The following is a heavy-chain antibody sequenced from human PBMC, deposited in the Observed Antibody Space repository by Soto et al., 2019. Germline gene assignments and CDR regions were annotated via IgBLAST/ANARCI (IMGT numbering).Heavy chain of an antibody. Sequence: EVQLVESGGGLVKPGGSLRLSCAASGFTFSSYSINWVRQAPGKGLEWVSSISSSSSYIYYADSVKGRFSISRDNAKNSLYLQMTSLRAEDTAVYYCARVVLTGDFWSGYYGYWGQGTLVTVSS. J-gene: IGHJ4*02. V-gene: IGHV3-21*01. D-gene: IGHD3-3*01. CDR2: ISSSSSYI. CDR1: GFTFSSYS. CDR3: ARVVLTGDFWSGYYGY.